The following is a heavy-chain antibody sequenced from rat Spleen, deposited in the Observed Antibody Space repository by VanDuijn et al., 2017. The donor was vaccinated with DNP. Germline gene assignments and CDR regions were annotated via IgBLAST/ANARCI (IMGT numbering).Heavy chain of an antibody. Sequence: EVQLIESGGGLVQPGRSMKLSCAASGFTFNNFPMAWVRQAPTKGLEWVATIGVSGGSTYYRASVKGRLTGSRDDAKTTLYLQMNDLGSEDTATYYCTRTDGSYGFDFWGQGVMVTVSS. CDR1: GFTFNNFP. D-gene: IGHD1-12*02. CDR3: TRTDGSYGFDF. V-gene: IGHV5-46*01. J-gene: IGHJ2*01. CDR2: IGVSGGST.